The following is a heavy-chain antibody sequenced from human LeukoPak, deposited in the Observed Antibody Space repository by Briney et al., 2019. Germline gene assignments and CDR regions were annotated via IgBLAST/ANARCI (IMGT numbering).Heavy chain of an antibody. V-gene: IGHV1-69*01. Sequence: ASVKVSCKASGGTFSSYAISWVRQAPGQGLEWMGGIIPIFGTANYAQKFQGRVTITADESTSTAYMELSSLRSEDTAVCYCARDLTAMVKFAWFDPWGQGTLVTVSS. CDR2: IIPIFGTA. D-gene: IGHD5-18*01. J-gene: IGHJ5*02. CDR3: ARDLTAMVKFAWFDP. CDR1: GGTFSSYA.